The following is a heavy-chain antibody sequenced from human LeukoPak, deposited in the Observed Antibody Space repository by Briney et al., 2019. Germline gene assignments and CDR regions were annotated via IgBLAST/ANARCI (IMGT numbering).Heavy chain of an antibody. V-gene: IGHV3-23*01. CDR2: ISGSGGST. CDR1: GFTFSSYA. J-gene: IGHJ4*02. D-gene: IGHD3-10*01. CDR3: AKDSSGRGYYGSGSIWAPREATFNYFDC. Sequence: PGGSLRLSCAASGFTFSSYAMSWVRQAPGKGLEWVSAISGSGGSTYYADSVKGRFTIYRDNSKNTLYLQMNSLRAEDRAVYYCAKDSSGRGYYGSGSIWAPREATFNYFDCWGQGTLVTVSS.